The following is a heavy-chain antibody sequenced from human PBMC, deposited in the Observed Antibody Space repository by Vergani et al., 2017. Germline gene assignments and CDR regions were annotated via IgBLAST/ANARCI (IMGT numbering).Heavy chain of an antibody. CDR3: ARGCIAAAGGLPWFDP. CDR2: IIPILGIA. J-gene: IGHJ5*02. Sequence: QVQLVQSGAEVKKPGSSVKVSCKASGGTFSSYTISWVRQAPGQGLEWMGRIIPILGIANYAQKFQGRVTITADKSTSTAYMELSSLRSEDTAVYYCARGCIAAAGGLPWFDPWGQGTLVTVSS. D-gene: IGHD6-13*01. V-gene: IGHV1-69*02. CDR1: GGTFSSYT.